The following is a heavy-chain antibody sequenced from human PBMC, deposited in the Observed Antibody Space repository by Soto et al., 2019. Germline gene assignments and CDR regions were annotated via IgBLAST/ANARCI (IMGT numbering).Heavy chain of an antibody. CDR2: ISVYNGNT. V-gene: IGHV1-18*01. CDR1: GYTFSTYG. Sequence: QVPLVQSGAEVKKPGASVKVSCKASGYTFSTYGISWVRQAPGQGLEWMGWISVYNGNTKYAQKLQGRVTMTADTSTSTAYMELRSLRSDDTAVYYCARSPNYYYYMDVWGKWTTVTVSS. J-gene: IGHJ6*03. CDR3: ARSPNYYYYMDV.